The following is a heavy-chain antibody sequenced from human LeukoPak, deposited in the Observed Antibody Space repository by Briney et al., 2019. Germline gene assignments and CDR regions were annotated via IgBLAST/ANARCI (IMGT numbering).Heavy chain of an antibody. J-gene: IGHJ4*02. CDR1: GYTFTSYY. V-gene: IGHV1-46*01. CDR2: INPSGGST. CDR3: ASGLYQLLPFDY. Sequence: ASVKVSCKASGYTFTSYYMHWVRQAPGQGLEWMGIINPSGGSTSYAEKFQGRVTMTRDTSTSTVYMELSSLRSEDTAVYYCASGLYQLLPFDYWGQGTLVSVSS. D-gene: IGHD2-2*01.